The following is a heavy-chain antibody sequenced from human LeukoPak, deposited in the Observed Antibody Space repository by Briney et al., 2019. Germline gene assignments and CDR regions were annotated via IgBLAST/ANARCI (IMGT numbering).Heavy chain of an antibody. D-gene: IGHD4-23*01. V-gene: IGHV3-21*01. CDR1: GFTFTTYN. CDR2: ISSSGAYL. Sequence: GGSLRLSCAASGFTFTTYNMNWVRQAPGKGLEWVSSISSSGAYLYYADSVKGRFTISRDNAKNSLYLQMNSLRAEDTAVYYCARDGGPRFYYFDFWGQGTLVTVSS. J-gene: IGHJ4*02. CDR3: ARDGGPRFYYFDF.